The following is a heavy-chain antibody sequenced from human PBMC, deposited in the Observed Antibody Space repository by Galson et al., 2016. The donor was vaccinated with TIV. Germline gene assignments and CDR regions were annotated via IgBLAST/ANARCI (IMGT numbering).Heavy chain of an antibody. CDR1: GYSFTSYW. Sequence: QSGAEVKKPGESLKISCKGSGYSFTSYWIGWVRQMPGKGLKWMGIIYPGDSVTSYSPSFQGQVTISANKSISTAYLQWSSLKASDTAMYYCGVKRDYGVAFDIWGQGTMVTVSS. CDR2: IYPGDSVT. J-gene: IGHJ3*02. D-gene: IGHD4-17*01. V-gene: IGHV5-51*01. CDR3: GVKRDYGVAFDI.